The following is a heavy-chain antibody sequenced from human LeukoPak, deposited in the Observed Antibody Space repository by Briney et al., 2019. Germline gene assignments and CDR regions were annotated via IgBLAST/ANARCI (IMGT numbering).Heavy chain of an antibody. CDR1: GINFSYSW. Sequence: GSLRLSCAASGINFSYSWMCWVRQAPGKGLEWVAKKKEDGSEKYYVNSVKGRFTISRDNAKNSLYLQMNSLRAEDTAVYYCARGGGSGSHYKRELDYWGQGTLVTVSS. J-gene: IGHJ4*02. V-gene: IGHV3-7*01. D-gene: IGHD3-10*01. CDR2: KKEDGSEK. CDR3: ARGGGSGSHYKRELDY.